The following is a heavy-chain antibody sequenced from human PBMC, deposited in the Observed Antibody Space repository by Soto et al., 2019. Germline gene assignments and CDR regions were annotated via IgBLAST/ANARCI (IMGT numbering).Heavy chain of an antibody. D-gene: IGHD4-17*01. CDR2: MNPNSGNT. Sequence: ASVKVSFKASGYTFTSYDINWVRQATGQGLEWMGWMNPNSGNTGYAQKFQGRVTMTRNTSISTAYMELSSLRSEDTAVYYCARRNGDYNAFDIWGQGTMVTVSS. CDR1: GYTFTSYD. J-gene: IGHJ3*02. CDR3: ARRNGDYNAFDI. V-gene: IGHV1-8*01.